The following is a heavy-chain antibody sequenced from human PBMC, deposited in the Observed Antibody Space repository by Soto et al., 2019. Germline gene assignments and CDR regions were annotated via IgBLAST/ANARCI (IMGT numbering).Heavy chain of an antibody. CDR3: TTDYGSITFGGGEAFDI. Sequence: GGSLRLSCAASGFTFSNAWMSWVRQAPGKGLEWVGRIKSKTDGGTTDYAAPVKGRFTISRDDSKNTLYLQMNSLKTEDTAVYYCTTDYGSITFGGGEAFDIWGQGTMVTVSS. CDR1: GFTFSNAW. V-gene: IGHV3-15*01. D-gene: IGHD3-16*01. J-gene: IGHJ3*02. CDR2: IKSKTDGGTT.